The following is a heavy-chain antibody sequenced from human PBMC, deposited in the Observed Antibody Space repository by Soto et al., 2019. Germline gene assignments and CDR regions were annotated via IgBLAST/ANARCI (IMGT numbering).Heavy chain of an antibody. CDR3: AKDPRGPSKSVWYGMDV. CDR1: GFTFNSYG. D-gene: IGHD2-15*01. V-gene: IGHV3-30*18. J-gene: IGHJ6*02. CDR2: ISYDGYNK. Sequence: QVQLVESGGGVVQPGRSLRLSCAASGFTFNSYGMHWVRQAPGKGLEWVAVISYDGYNKYYADSVKGRFTISTDNSKNTRYLQVHSLRAEDTAVYYCAKDPRGPSKSVWYGMDVWGQGTTVTVSS.